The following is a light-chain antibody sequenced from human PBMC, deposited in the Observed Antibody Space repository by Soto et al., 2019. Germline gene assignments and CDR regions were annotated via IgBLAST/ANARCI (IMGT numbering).Light chain of an antibody. Sequence: EIVMTQSPATLSVSPGERATLSCRASQSVCSNLAWYQQKPGQAPRLLIYGASTRATGIPARFSGSGSGTEFTLTISSLQSEDFVVYYCQQYNNWPLTFGGGTKVEIK. CDR1: QSVCSN. CDR2: GAS. CDR3: QQYNNWPLT. V-gene: IGKV3D-15*01. J-gene: IGKJ4*01.